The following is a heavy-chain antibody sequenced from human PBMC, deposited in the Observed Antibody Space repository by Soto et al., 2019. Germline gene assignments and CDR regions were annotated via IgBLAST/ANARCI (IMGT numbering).Heavy chain of an antibody. J-gene: IGHJ4*02. Sequence: GGSLRLSCAASGFTFSDYWMNWVRQVPGKGLEWVANITPDGSQRYYVDSVRGRFTISRDNAKNSLSLEMNSLGVEDTAVYYCVSTVNWGQGTLVTVSS. V-gene: IGHV3-7*03. CDR3: VSTVN. CDR1: GFTFSDYW. D-gene: IGHD1-26*01. CDR2: ITPDGSQR.